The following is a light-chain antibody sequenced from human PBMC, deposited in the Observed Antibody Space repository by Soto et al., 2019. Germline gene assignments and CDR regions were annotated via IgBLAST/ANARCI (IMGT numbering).Light chain of an antibody. Sequence: QSVLTQPPSASGTPGQRVTISCSGSSFNIGSNYVFWYQHLPGTAPKLLIYRNNHRPSGVPDRFSGSKSGTSASLAISGLRSEDETDYYCAAWDDSLSGVVFGGGTKLTVL. V-gene: IGLV1-47*01. CDR1: SFNIGSNY. J-gene: IGLJ2*01. CDR3: AAWDDSLSGVV. CDR2: RNN.